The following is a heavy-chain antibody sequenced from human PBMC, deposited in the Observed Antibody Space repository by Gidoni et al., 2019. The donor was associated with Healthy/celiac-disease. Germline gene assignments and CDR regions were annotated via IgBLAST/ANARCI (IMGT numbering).Heavy chain of an antibody. Sequence: QVQLQESGPGLGKPSQTLSLTCTVSGAPISSGGYYWSWIRQHPGKGLEWIGYIYYSGSTYYNPSLKSRVTISVDTSKNQFSLKLSSVTAADTAVYYCASSPDAARTFWYFDLWGRGTLVTVSS. D-gene: IGHD2-15*01. V-gene: IGHV4-31*03. CDR2: IYYSGST. CDR3: ASSPDAARTFWYFDL. J-gene: IGHJ2*01. CDR1: GAPISSGGYY.